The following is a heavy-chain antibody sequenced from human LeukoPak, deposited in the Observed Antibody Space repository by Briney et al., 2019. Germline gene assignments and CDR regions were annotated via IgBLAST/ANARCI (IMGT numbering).Heavy chain of an antibody. D-gene: IGHD1-26*01. Sequence: SETLSLTCSVSGGSISTYYWSWIRQTPGKGLEWIGYVYDIGTTNYNPSLQGRVTISSDTSKNQFSLNLRSVNASDTAIYYCARHGGSLGYFDYWGQGTLVTVSS. CDR2: VYDIGTT. CDR1: GGSISTYY. J-gene: IGHJ4*02. CDR3: ARHGGSLGYFDY. V-gene: IGHV4-59*08.